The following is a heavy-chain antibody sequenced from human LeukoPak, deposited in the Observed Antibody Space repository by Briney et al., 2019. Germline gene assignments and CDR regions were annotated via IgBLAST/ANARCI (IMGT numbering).Heavy chain of an antibody. J-gene: IGHJ6*02. CDR1: GFTFSSYA. V-gene: IGHV3-7*01. CDR2: IKEDGSES. D-gene: IGHD3-10*01. CDR3: AKAGLLWFGESWMDV. Sequence: GGSLRLSCAASGFTFSSYAMSWVRQAPGKGLEWVANIKEDGSESHYVDSVKGRFTISRDNAKNSLYLQMNSLRAEDTAMYFCAKAGLLWFGESWMDVWGQGTTVTVSS.